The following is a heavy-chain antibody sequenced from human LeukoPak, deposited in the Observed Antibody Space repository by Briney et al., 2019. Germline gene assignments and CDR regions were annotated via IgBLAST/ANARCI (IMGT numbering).Heavy chain of an antibody. V-gene: IGHV4-31*03. D-gene: IGHD3-22*01. J-gene: IGHJ4*02. CDR1: CGSISIGGYY. Sequence: SETLSLTCTVSCGSISIGGYYWSWIRQHPGKGLEWIGYIYYSGSTYYNPSLKSRVTISVDTPKNQFSLKLSSVTAADTAVYYCVRSDSSGYYFAYWGQGTLVTVYS. CDR3: VRSDSSGYYFAY. CDR2: IYYSGST.